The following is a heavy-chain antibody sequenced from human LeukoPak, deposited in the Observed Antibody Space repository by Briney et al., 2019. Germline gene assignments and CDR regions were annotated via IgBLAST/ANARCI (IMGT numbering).Heavy chain of an antibody. CDR1: GDSISSASYY. Sequence: PSETLSLTCTVSGDSISSASYYWGWIRQPPGKGLEWIGSIYYAGSTYYNPSLKSRVTISVDTSKNQFSLKLSSVTAADTAVYYCARHKYSYGAAIYHFDYWGQGTLVTVSS. J-gene: IGHJ4*02. CDR2: IYYAGST. D-gene: IGHD5-18*01. V-gene: IGHV4-39*01. CDR3: ARHKYSYGAAIYHFDY.